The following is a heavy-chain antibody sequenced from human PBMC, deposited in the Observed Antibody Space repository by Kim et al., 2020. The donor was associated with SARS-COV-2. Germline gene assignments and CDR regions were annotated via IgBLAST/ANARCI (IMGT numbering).Heavy chain of an antibody. CDR1: GGSISSGSYY. CDR2: IYTSGST. Sequence: SETLSLTCTVSGGSISSGSYYWSWIRQPAGKGLEWIGRIYTSGSTNYNPSLKSRVTISVDTSKNQFSLKLSSVTAADTAVYYCARDRVGATNWFDPWGQGTLVTVSS. D-gene: IGHD1-26*01. CDR3: ARDRVGATNWFDP. V-gene: IGHV4-61*02. J-gene: IGHJ5*02.